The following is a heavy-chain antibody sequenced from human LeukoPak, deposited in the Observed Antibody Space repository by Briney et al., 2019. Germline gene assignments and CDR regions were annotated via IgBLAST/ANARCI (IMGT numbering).Heavy chain of an antibody. CDR1: GFTFSSYA. Sequence: GGSLRLSCAASGFTFSSYAMHWARQAPGKGLEWVAVISYDGSNKYYADSVKGRFTISRDNSKNTLYLQMNSLRAEDTAVYYCARDLGYGYFFGYWGQGTLVTVSS. CDR2: ISYDGSNK. CDR3: ARDLGYGYFFGY. J-gene: IGHJ4*02. V-gene: IGHV3-30-3*01. D-gene: IGHD5-18*01.